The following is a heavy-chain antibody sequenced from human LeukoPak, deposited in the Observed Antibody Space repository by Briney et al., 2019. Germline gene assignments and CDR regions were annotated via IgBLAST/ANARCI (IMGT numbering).Heavy chain of an antibody. CDR1: GYSISRFYY. V-gene: IGHV4-38-2*01. D-gene: IGHD6-13*01. Sequence: SETLSLTCAVSGYSISRFYYWGWIRQPPGKGLEWIASIYHSGSTYYNPSLKSRTTISVDTSKSQFSLKLTSVTAADAAVYYCATSAASAPRYFDYWGQGILVTVSS. CDR2: IYHSGST. J-gene: IGHJ4*02. CDR3: ATSAASAPRYFDY.